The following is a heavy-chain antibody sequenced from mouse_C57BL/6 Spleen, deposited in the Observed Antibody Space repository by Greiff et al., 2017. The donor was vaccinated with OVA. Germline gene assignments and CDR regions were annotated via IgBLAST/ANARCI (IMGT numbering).Heavy chain of an antibody. V-gene: IGHV1-69*01. CDR2: IDPSDSYT. Sequence: VQLQQPGAELVMPGASVKLSCKASGYTFTSYWMHWVKQRPGQGLEWIGEIDPSDSYTNYNQKFKGKSTLTVDKSSSTAYMQLSSLTSEDSAVYYCARGDLTTERYFDYWGQGTTLTVSS. CDR3: ARGDLTTERYFDY. CDR1: GYTFTSYW. J-gene: IGHJ2*01. D-gene: IGHD1-1*01.